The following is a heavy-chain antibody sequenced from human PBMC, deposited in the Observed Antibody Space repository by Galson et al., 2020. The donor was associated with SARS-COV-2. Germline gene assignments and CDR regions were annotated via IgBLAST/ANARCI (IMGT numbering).Heavy chain of an antibody. D-gene: IGHD4-17*01. CDR1: GFTFDVDG. Sequence: SGGSLRLSCAASGFTFDVDGMSWVRQAPGKGLEWVAGINWSGGNTDYADSVKGRFTISRDNVKNFLYLQMNSLRVEDTAFYYCVRDNTDYGDSHYFDYWGQGTLVTVSA. V-gene: IGHV3-20*04. CDR2: INWSGGNT. CDR3: VRDNTDYGDSHYFDY. J-gene: IGHJ4*02.